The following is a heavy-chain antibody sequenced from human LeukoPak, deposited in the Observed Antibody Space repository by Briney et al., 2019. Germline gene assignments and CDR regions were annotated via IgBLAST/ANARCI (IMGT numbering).Heavy chain of an antibody. CDR2: IWYDGSNK. J-gene: IGHJ4*02. Sequence: GGSLRLSCAASGFTFSSYGMHWVRQAPGKGLEWVAAIWYDGSNKYYADSVKGRFTISRDNSKNTLYLQMNSLRAEDTAVYYCARDLMSFDYWGQGTLVTVSS. V-gene: IGHV3-33*01. CDR3: ARDLMSFDY. CDR1: GFTFSSYG.